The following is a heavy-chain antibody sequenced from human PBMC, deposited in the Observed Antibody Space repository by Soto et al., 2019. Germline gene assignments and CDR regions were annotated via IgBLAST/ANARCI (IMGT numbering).Heavy chain of an antibody. CDR2: IRSKANSYAT. V-gene: IGHV3-73*01. D-gene: IGHD5-12*01. J-gene: IGHJ3*02. CDR3: TRVANDAFDI. CDR1: GFTFSGSA. Sequence: GGSLRLSCAASGFTFSGSAMHWVRQASGKGLEWVGRIRSKANSYATAYAASVKGRFTISRDDSKNTAYLQMNSLKTEDTAVYYCTRVANDAFDIWGQGTMVTVSS.